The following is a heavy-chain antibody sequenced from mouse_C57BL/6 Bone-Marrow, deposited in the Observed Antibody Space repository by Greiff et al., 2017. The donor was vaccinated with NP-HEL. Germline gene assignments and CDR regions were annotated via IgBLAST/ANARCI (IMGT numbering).Heavy chain of an antibody. Sequence: VQLQESGPELVKPGASVKISCKASGYAFSSSWMNWVKQRPGKGLEWIGRIYPGDGDTNYNGKFKGKATLTADKSSSTAYMQLSSLTSEDSAVDFYERSTHSNAWFAYWGQGTLVTVSA. V-gene: IGHV1-82*01. D-gene: IGHD2-5*01. J-gene: IGHJ3*01. CDR1: GYAFSSSW. CDR2: IYPGDGDT. CDR3: ERSTHSNAWFAY.